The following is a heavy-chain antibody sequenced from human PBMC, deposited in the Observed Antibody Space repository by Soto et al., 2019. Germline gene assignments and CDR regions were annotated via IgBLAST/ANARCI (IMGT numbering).Heavy chain of an antibody. J-gene: IGHJ6*02. D-gene: IGHD6-6*01. CDR2: IYYSGST. Sequence: SETLSLTCTVSGGSISSSSYYWGWIRQPPGKGLEWIGSIYYSGSTYYNPSLKSRVTISVDTSKNQFSLKLSSVTAADTAVYYCARLCIAARLKAYYYYYGMDVWGQGTTVT. V-gene: IGHV4-39*01. CDR3: ARLCIAARLKAYYYYYGMDV. CDR1: GGSISSSSYY.